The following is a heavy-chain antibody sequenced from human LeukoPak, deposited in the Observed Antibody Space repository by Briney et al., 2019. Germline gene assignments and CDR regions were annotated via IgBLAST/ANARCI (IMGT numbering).Heavy chain of an antibody. V-gene: IGHV4-30-4*08. CDR3: ARAAPIRFSNWFDP. D-gene: IGHD3-3*01. J-gene: IGHJ5*02. Sequence: SETLSLTCAVYGESFNGYHWSWIRQPPGKGLEWIGYIYYSGSTYYNPSLKSRVTISVDTSKNQFSLKLSSVTAADTAVYYCARAAPIRFSNWFDPWGQGTLVTVSS. CDR1: GESFNGYH. CDR2: IYYSGST.